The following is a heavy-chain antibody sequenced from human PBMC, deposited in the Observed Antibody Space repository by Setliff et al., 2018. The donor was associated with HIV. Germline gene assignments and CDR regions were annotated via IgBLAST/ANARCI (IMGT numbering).Heavy chain of an antibody. V-gene: IGHV4-34*01. CDR1: GGSFSGYY. CDR2: INHSGST. CDR3: ARGGAVSADFDS. Sequence: SETLSLTCAVYGGSFSGYYWSWIRQPPGKGLEWIGEINHSGSTNYNPSLESRVTISVDTSKNQFSLKLNSVTAADTAVYFCARGGAVSADFDSWGQGTLVTVSS. D-gene: IGHD3-16*01. J-gene: IGHJ5*01.